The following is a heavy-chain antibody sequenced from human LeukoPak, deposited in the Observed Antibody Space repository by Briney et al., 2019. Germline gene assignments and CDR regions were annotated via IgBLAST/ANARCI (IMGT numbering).Heavy chain of an antibody. CDR2: ITPRDSAT. CDR1: GYSFSSHW. J-gene: IGHJ6*03. D-gene: IGHD5-18*01. CDR3: ARGAADTFYYYYMYV. V-gene: IGHV5-51*01. Sequence: GASLKISCKASGYSFSSHWICWVRQRPGKDLEWMGIITPRDSATTYSPSFQGQVTISADRSIRTAYLQWRSLKASDTATYYCARGAADTFYYYYMYVWGKGTTVTVSS.